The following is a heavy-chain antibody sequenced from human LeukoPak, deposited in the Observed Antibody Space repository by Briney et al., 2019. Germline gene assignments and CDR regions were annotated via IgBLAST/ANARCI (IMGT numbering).Heavy chain of an antibody. V-gene: IGHV3-48*03. D-gene: IGHD3-9*01. CDR1: GFTFSSYE. J-gene: IGHJ6*03. CDR3: ARVGRSYYDILTGYNYWYYYYMDV. Sequence: GGSLRLSCAASGFTFSSYEMNWVRQAPGKGLEWVSYISSSGSTIYYADSVKGRFTISRDNAKNSLYLQMNSLRAEDTAVYYCARVGRSYYDILTGYNYWYYYYMDVWGKGTTVTISS. CDR2: ISSSGSTI.